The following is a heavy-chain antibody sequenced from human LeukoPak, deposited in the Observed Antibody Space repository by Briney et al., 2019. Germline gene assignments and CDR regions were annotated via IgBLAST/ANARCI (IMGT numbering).Heavy chain of an antibody. J-gene: IGHJ4*02. CDR1: AFNFRSYG. CDR2: INEDGSTT. V-gene: IGHV3-74*01. CDR3: VRDLGGRSGH. D-gene: IGHD1-26*01. Sequence: TGGSLRLSCAASAFNFRSYGMHWVRHAPGKGLVWVSRINEDGSTTNYADSVKGRSTIFRDNAKNTLYLQMNSLRAEDTAVYYCVRDLGGRSGHWGQGTLVTVSS.